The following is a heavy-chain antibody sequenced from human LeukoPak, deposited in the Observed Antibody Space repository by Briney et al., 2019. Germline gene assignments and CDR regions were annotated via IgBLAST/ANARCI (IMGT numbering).Heavy chain of an antibody. CDR3: ARGWYDGSYRFDY. CDR2: IYYSGST. J-gene: IGHJ4*02. D-gene: IGHD1-26*01. V-gene: IGHV4-59*01. CDR1: GGSISSYY. Sequence: SETLSLTCTVSGGSISSYYWSWIRQPPGKGLEWIGYIYYSGSTNYNPSLKSRVTISVDTSKNQFSVKLTSVTAADTAVYYCARGWYDGSYRFDYWGQGTLVTVSS.